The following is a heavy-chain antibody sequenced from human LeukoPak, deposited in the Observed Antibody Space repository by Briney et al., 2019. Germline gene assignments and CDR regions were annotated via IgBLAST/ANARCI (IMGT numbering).Heavy chain of an antibody. J-gene: IGHJ3*02. CDR2: IYYSGST. D-gene: IGHD3-22*01. V-gene: IGHV4-59*01. CDR1: GGSISSYY. CDR3: ARSPWGYDSSGYGDAFDI. Sequence: KPSETLSLTCTVSGGSISSYYWSWIRQPPGKGLEWIGYIYYSGSTNYNPSLKSRVTISVDTSKNQFSLKLSSVTAADTAVYYCARSPWGYDSSGYGDAFDIWGQGTMVTVSS.